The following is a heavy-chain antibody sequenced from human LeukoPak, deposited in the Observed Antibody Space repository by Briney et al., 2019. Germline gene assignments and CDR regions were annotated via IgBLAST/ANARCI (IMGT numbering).Heavy chain of an antibody. CDR3: ANSEGY. CDR1: GFTFDDYA. CDR2: ISWNSGSI. V-gene: IGHV3-9*01. J-gene: IGHJ4*02. Sequence: GGSLRLSCAASGFTFDDYAMHWVRQAPGKGLEWVSGISWNSGSIGYADSVKGRFTISRDNAKNSLYLQMNSLRAEDTALYYCANSEGYWGQGTLVTVSS. D-gene: IGHD1-26*01.